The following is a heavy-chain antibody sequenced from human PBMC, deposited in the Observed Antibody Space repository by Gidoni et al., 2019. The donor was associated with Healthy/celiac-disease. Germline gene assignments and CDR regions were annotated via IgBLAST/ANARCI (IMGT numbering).Heavy chain of an antibody. Sequence: EVQLVESGGGLVQPGMSFRLPCAASGFTLDYSAMPWVRQAPGKGLEWVSGISWNSGSIGYADSVKGRFTISRDNAKNSLYLQMNSLRAEDTALYYCAKDSQGDSYGWDYFDYWGQGTLVTVSS. V-gene: IGHV3-9*01. D-gene: IGHD5-18*01. J-gene: IGHJ4*02. CDR3: AKDSQGDSYGWDYFDY. CDR2: ISWNSGSI. CDR1: GFTLDYSA.